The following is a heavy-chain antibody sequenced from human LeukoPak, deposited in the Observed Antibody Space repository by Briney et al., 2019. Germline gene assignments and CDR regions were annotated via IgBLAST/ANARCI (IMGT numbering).Heavy chain of an antibody. CDR3: ARDTERGYSFFDY. Sequence: ASVKVSCTASGYTFTGYYMHWVRQAPGQGPEWMGWINPNSGGTNYAQKFQGRVTMTRDTSISTAYMELSRLRSDDTAVYYCARDTERGYSFFDYWGQGTLVTVSS. CDR2: INPNSGGT. J-gene: IGHJ4*02. V-gene: IGHV1-2*02. D-gene: IGHD5-18*01. CDR1: GYTFTGYY.